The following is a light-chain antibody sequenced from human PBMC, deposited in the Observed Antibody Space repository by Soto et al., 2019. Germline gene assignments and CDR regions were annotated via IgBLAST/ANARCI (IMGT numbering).Light chain of an antibody. CDR3: SSYISRSTLV. V-gene: IGLV2-14*01. CDR1: SSDVGAYNY. CDR2: EVS. Sequence: QSVLTQPASVSGPPGQSITISCTGTSSDVGAYNYVSWYQQHPGKAPKLMIYEVSNRPSGVSNRFSGSKSGNTASLTIYGLQAEDEADYYCSSYISRSTLVFGTGTK. J-gene: IGLJ1*01.